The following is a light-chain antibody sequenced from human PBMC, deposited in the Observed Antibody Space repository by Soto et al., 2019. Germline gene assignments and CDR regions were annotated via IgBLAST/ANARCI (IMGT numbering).Light chain of an antibody. CDR3: QQYGSSLLIT. V-gene: IGKV3-20*01. CDR1: QSVSSTY. CDR2: AAS. J-gene: IGKJ5*01. Sequence: EIVLTQSPGTLSLSPGERAALSCRASQSVSSTYLAWYQQKPGQAPRLLIYAASSRATGIPDRFSGSGSGTDFTLTISRLEPEDFAVYYCQQYGSSLLITFGQGTRLDIK.